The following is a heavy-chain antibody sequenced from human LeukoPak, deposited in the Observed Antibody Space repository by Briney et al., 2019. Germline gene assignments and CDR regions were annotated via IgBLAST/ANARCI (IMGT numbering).Heavy chain of an antibody. Sequence: GGSLRLSCAASGFTFSSYGMHWVRQAPGKGRGWVAFIRYDGSNKYYADFVKGRFTVSRDNSKNTLYLQMNSLRAEDTAVYYCAKDLGSYHFDYWGQGTLVTVSS. D-gene: IGHD1-26*01. CDR1: GFTFSSYG. J-gene: IGHJ4*02. V-gene: IGHV3-30*02. CDR2: IRYDGSNK. CDR3: AKDLGSYHFDY.